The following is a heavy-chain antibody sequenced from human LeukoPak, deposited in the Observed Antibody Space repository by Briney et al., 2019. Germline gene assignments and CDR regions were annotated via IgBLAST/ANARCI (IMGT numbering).Heavy chain of an antibody. CDR3: AKGLPTTYSVVVPLLRGD. CDR1: GFTFDDYA. Sequence: GGSLRLSCAASGFTFDDYAMHWVRHGPGKGLEWVSLISGGGGSTYYADSVKARFTISRENSKNSLYLKMNSLRSEDTAVYYCAKGLPTTYSVVVPLLRGDRGHRTLVTVSS. CDR2: ISGGGGST. D-gene: IGHD2-15*01. J-gene: IGHJ4*01. V-gene: IGHV3-43*02.